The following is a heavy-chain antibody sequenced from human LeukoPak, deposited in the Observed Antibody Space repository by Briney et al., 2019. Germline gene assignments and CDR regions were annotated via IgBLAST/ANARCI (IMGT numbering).Heavy chain of an antibody. CDR1: GFTFSSYA. CDR2: ISGCGGST. D-gene: IGHD3-10*01. V-gene: IGHV3-23*01. Sequence: PGGSLRLSCAASGFTFSSYAMSWVRQAPGKGLEWVSAISGCGGSTYYADSVKGRFTISRDNSKNTLYLQMNSLRAEDTAVYYCAKAVFMVRGVIISRKGYYFDYWGQGTLVTVSS. J-gene: IGHJ4*02. CDR3: AKAVFMVRGVIISRKGYYFDY.